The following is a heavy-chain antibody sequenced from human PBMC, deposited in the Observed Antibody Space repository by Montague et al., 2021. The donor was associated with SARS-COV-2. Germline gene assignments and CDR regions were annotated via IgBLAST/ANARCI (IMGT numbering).Heavy chain of an antibody. CDR2: IYWDDDK. V-gene: IGHV2-5*02. CDR1: GFPLSTSGVG. CDR3: AHDRVTMIVVAKADAFDI. D-gene: IGHD3-22*01. J-gene: IGHJ3*02. Sequence: VKPTQTLTLTCTFSGFPLSTSGVGVGWIRQPPGKALEWLALIYWDDDKRYSPSLKSRLTITKDTSKNQVVLTMTNMDPVDTATYYCAHDRVTMIVVAKADAFDIWGQGTMVTVSS.